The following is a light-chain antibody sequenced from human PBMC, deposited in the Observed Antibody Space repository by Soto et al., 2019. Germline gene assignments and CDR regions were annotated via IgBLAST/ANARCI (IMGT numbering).Light chain of an antibody. J-gene: IGKJ1*01. CDR3: QQYGSSPWT. V-gene: IGKV3-15*01. Sequence: ETVMTQSPATLSVSPGERATLSCRASQSVSSALAWYQQKPGLPPRLLIYDASTRATGIPARFSGSGSGTDFTLTISSLQPEDFAVYYCQQYGSSPWTFGQGTKV. CDR1: QSVSSA. CDR2: DAS.